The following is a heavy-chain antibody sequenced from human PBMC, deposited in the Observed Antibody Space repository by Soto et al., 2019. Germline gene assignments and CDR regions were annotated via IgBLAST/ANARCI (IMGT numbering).Heavy chain of an antibody. Sequence: ASVKVSCKASGYTFTSYDINWVRQATGQGLEWMGWMNPNSGNTGYAQKFQGRVTMTRNTSISTAYMEVSSLRSEDTAVYYCARSHARSGPPRYYGMDVWGQGTTVTVSS. CDR2: MNPNSGNT. CDR3: ARSHARSGPPRYYGMDV. D-gene: IGHD1-26*01. CDR1: GYTFTSYD. V-gene: IGHV1-8*01. J-gene: IGHJ6*02.